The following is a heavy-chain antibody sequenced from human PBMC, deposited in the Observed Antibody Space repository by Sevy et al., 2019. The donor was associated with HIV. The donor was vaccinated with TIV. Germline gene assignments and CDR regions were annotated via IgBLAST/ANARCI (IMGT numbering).Heavy chain of an antibody. Sequence: GGSLRLSCAASGFTFSSYDFHWVRQATGKGLEWVSTIGTLFDTYYPDSLKGRFTISRENAKNSFFLQMNNPRAGDTAIYYCTRGLRILPPYAFDIWGQGTMVTVSS. J-gene: IGHJ3*02. CDR1: GFTFSSYD. D-gene: IGHD2-15*01. CDR2: IGTLFDT. CDR3: TRGLRILPPYAFDI. V-gene: IGHV3-13*01.